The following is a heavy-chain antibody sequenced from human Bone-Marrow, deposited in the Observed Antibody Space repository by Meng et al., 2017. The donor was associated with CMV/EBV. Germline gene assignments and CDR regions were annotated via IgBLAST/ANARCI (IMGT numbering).Heavy chain of an antibody. Sequence: ETLSLTCAASGFTFSSYGMSWVRQAPGKGLEWVSTISGSGDTTYYADSVKGRFTISRDNSKNTLYLQMNSLRAEDTAIYYCAKSQLSISLVRGVILFWGQGTLVTVSS. D-gene: IGHD3-10*01. V-gene: IGHV3-23*01. CDR1: GFTFSSYG. J-gene: IGHJ4*02. CDR2: ISGSGDTT. CDR3: AKSQLSISLVRGVILF.